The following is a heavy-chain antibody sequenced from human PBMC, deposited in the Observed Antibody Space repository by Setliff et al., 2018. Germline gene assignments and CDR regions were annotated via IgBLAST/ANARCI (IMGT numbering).Heavy chain of an antibody. CDR3: ARTCSGSGCYAGLES. J-gene: IGHJ4*02. D-gene: IGHD2-15*01. CDR1: GFTFSTYR. Sequence: GGSLRLSCAASGFTFSTYRMHWVRQAPGKGLEWVAVIWGDRGTKYHADSVKGRFTISRDNSKNTLYLQMNSLRPEDTAVYYCARTCSGSGCYAGLESWGQGTPVTSPQ. CDR2: IWGDRGTK. V-gene: IGHV3-33*08.